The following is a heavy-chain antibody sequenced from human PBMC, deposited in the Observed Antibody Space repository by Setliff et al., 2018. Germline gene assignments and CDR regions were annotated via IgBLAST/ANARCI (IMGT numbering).Heavy chain of an antibody. CDR2: IYYSGST. V-gene: IGHV4-39*01. J-gene: IGHJ4*02. Sequence: SETLSLTCTVSGASISSSRDYWGWIRQPPGKGLEWIGSIYYSGSTYYNPSLKSRVTISVDTSKNQFSLKLSSVIAADTAVYYCARGVSSVSWTPRYWGRGILVTVSS. D-gene: IGHD6-19*01. CDR1: GASISSSRDY. CDR3: ARGVSSVSWTPRY.